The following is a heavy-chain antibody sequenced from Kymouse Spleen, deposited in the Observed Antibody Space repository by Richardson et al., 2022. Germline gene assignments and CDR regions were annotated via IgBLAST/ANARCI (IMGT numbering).Heavy chain of an antibody. CDR1: GFTFSSYD. D-gene: IGHD2-15*01. CDR2: IGTAGDT. CDR3: ARDHCSGGSCYFDY. Sequence: EVQLVESGGGLVQPGGSLRLSCAASGFTFSSYDMHWVRQATGKGLEWVSAIGTAGDTYYPGSVKGRFTISRENAKNSLYLQMNSLRAGDTAVYYCARDHCSGGSCYFDYWGQGTLVTVSS. J-gene: IGHJ4*02. V-gene: IGHV3-13*01.